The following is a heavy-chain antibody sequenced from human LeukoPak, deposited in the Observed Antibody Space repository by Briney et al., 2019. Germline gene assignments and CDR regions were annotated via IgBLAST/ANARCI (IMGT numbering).Heavy chain of an antibody. V-gene: IGHV3-23*01. CDR3: AKDRGKGNGWAT. J-gene: IGHJ5*02. Sequence: EGSLRLSCAASGFTFSSYVMRWVRQAPGKGLEWVGGISGSGSSTYYADSVKGRFTISRDNSKNTLSLQMNSLRAEDRAVYYCAKDRGKGNGWATWGQGTLVTVSS. CDR1: GFTFSSYV. CDR2: ISGSGSST. D-gene: IGHD6-19*01.